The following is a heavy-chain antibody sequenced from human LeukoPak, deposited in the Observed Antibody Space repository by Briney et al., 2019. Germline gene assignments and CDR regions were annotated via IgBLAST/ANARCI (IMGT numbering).Heavy chain of an antibody. Sequence: GGSLRLSCAASGFTFSSYAMSWVRQAPGKGLEWVSAISGSGGSTYYADSVKGRFTISRDNSKNTLYLQMNSLRAEDTAVYYCAKDRSVVVAATWFDPWGQGTLVTVPS. CDR2: ISGSGGST. J-gene: IGHJ5*02. D-gene: IGHD2-15*01. CDR3: AKDRSVVVAATWFDP. V-gene: IGHV3-23*01. CDR1: GFTFSSYA.